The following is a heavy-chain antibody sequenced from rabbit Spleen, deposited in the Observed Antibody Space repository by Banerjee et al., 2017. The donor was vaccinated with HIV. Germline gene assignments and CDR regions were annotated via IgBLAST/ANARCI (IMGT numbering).Heavy chain of an antibody. CDR3: ARDLVAIIGWNFNL. D-gene: IGHD1-1*01. Sequence: QEQLVESGGDLVKPEGSLTLTCTVSGFTLSRYWMSWFRQAPGKGPEWIAYINIVTGKSVYASWAKGRFTMSRTSSTTVTLQMTSLTAADTATYFCARDLVAIIGWNFNLWGQGTLVTVS. CDR2: INIVTGKS. V-gene: IGHV1S45*01. CDR1: GFTLSRYW. J-gene: IGHJ4*01.